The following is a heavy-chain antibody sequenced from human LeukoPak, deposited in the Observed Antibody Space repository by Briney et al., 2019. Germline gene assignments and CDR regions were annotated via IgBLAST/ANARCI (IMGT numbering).Heavy chain of an antibody. CDR1: EFTFSSYG. CDR2: IRYDGSGR. CDR3: AKERYSSSSLFAVTPFDY. J-gene: IGHJ4*02. V-gene: IGHV3-30*02. D-gene: IGHD6-13*01. Sequence: GGSLRLSCVASEFTFSSYGMHWVRQAPGKGLEWVAYIRYDGSGRYYADSVKGRFTISRDNSKNTLYLQMNSLRVEDTAVYYCAKERYSSSSLFAVTPFDYWGQGTRITVSS.